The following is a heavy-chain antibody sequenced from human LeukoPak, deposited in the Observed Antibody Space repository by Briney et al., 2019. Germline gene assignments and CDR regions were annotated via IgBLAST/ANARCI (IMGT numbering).Heavy chain of an antibody. CDR3: ARGRGGMDV. CDR2: INHSGST. J-gene: IGHJ6*02. Sequence: SETLSLTCAVYGGSFSGYYWSWIRQPPGKGLEWIGEINHSGSTNYNPSLKSRVTISVDTSKNQFSLKLSPVTAADTAVYYCARGRGGMDVWGQGTTVTVSS. V-gene: IGHV4-34*01. CDR1: GGSFSGYY.